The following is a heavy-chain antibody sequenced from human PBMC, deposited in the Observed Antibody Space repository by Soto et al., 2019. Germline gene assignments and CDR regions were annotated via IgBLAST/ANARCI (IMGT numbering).Heavy chain of an antibody. CDR3: ASRCTAMVYGYYYYYGMDV. Sequence: QVQLVQSGAEVKKPGSSVKVSCKASGGTFSSYAISWVRQAPGQGLEWMGGIIPIFGTANYAQKFQGRFTITADESTSTAYMELSSLRYDDTAVYYCASRCTAMVYGYYYYYGMDVWGQGTTVTVSS. J-gene: IGHJ6*02. D-gene: IGHD5-18*01. V-gene: IGHV1-69*01. CDR2: IIPIFGTA. CDR1: GGTFSSYA.